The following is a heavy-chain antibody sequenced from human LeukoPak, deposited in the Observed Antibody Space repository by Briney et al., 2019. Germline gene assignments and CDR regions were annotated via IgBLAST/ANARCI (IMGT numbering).Heavy chain of an antibody. CDR3: AGDLKYSSGWYDY. V-gene: IGHV3-7*01. CDR1: GFTFSSYW. D-gene: IGHD6-19*01. J-gene: IGHJ4*02. CDR2: IKQDGSEK. Sequence: PGGSLRLSCAASGFTFSSYWMSWVRQAPGKGLEWVANIKQDGSEKYYVDSVKGRFTISRDNAKNSLYLQMNSLRAEDTAVYYCAGDLKYSSGWYDYWGQGTLVTVSS.